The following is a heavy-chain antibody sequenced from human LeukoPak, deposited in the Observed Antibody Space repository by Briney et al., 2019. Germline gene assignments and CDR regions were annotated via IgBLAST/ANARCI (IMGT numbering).Heavy chain of an antibody. J-gene: IGHJ4*02. CDR2: IWYDGSEK. CDR3: VKNREQWLVELDY. Sequence: GGSLRLSCAASGFNFSSHGIHWVRQTPGKGLEWVAIIWYDGSEKYYGDSVKGRFSISRDNARNTVHLQMNSLRDDDTAIYYCVKNREQWLVELDYWGQGTQVIVSS. CDR1: GFNFSSHG. D-gene: IGHD6-19*01. V-gene: IGHV3-33*06.